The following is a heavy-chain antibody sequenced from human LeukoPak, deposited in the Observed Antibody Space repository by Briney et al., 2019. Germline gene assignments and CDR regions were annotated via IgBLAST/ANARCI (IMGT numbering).Heavy chain of an antibody. CDR2: IYYSGST. D-gene: IGHD3-22*01. CDR3: ARDLYDSSGYYYY. Sequence: PSETLSLTCAVYGGSFSGYYWSWIRQPPGKGLEWIGSIYYSGSTYYNPSLKSRVTISVDTSKNQFSLKLSSVTAADTAVYYCARDLYDSSGYYYYWGQGTLVTVSS. J-gene: IGHJ4*02. V-gene: IGHV4-34*01. CDR1: GGSFSGYY.